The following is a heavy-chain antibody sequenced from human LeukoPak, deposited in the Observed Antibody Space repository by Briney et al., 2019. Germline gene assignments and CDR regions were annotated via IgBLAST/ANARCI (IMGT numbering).Heavy chain of an antibody. D-gene: IGHD5-24*01. V-gene: IGHV4-34*01. Sequence: PSETLSLTCAVYGGSFSGYYWSWIRQPPGKGLEWIGEINHSGSAYYNPSLKSRVTISVDRSKNQFSLKLSSVTAADTAVYYCARDRDGYNGGYFQHWGQGTLVTVSS. CDR1: GGSFSGYY. CDR2: INHSGSA. J-gene: IGHJ1*01. CDR3: ARDRDGYNGGYFQH.